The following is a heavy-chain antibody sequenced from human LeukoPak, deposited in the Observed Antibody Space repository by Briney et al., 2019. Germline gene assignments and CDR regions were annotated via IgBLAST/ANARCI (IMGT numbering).Heavy chain of an antibody. CDR3: GRQRYSSSWYTDY. CDR1: GFTFSSYS. J-gene: IGHJ4*02. Sequence: GGSLRLSCAASGFTFSSYSMNWVRQAPGKGLEWVSFISSSSSYIYYADSVKGRFTISRDNAKNSLYLQMNSLRVEDTAVYYWGRQRYSSSWYTDYWAQGPLVTVSS. CDR2: ISSSSSYI. D-gene: IGHD6-13*01. V-gene: IGHV3-21*01.